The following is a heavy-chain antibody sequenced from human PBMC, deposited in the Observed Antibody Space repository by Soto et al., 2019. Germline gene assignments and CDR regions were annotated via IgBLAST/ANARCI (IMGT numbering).Heavy chain of an antibody. CDR2: IIPIFGTA. CDR3: AXDSGSVLRFLETYGMDV. CDR1: GGTFSSCA. D-gene: IGHD3-3*01. J-gene: IGHJ6*02. V-gene: IGHV1-69*13. Sequence: GASVKVSCKASGGTFSSCAISWVRQAPGQGLEWMGGIIPIFGTANYAQKFQGRVTITADESTSTAYMELSSLRSEDTAVYYCAXDSGSVLRFLETYGMDVWGQGTTVTVSS.